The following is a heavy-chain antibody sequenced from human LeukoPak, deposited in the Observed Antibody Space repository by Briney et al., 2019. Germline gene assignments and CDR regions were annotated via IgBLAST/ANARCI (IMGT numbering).Heavy chain of an antibody. J-gene: IGHJ6*03. Sequence: GASVKVSCKASGYTFTSYAMNWVRQAPGQGLEWMGWINTNTGNPTYAQGFTGRFVFSLDTSVSTAYLQISSLKAEDTAVYYCARGSHYYDSSGSDYYYMDVWGKGTTVTVSS. CDR3: ARGSHYYDSSGSDYYYMDV. CDR2: INTNTGNP. V-gene: IGHV7-4-1*02. CDR1: GYTFTSYA. D-gene: IGHD3-22*01.